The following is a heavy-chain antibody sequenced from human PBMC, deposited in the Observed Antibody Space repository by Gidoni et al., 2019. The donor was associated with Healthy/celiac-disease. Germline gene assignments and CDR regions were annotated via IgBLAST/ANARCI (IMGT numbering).Heavy chain of an antibody. CDR3: ARDLIGDY. V-gene: IGHV4-59*01. CDR1: GGSISSYY. Sequence: QVQLQESGPALVKPSETLSLPCPVAGGSISSYYWSWIRQPPGKGLEWIGYIYYSGRTNYNPSLKSRVNRSVDTSKIQFSLKLSSVTAADTAVYYCARDLIGDYWGQGTMVTVSS. CDR2: IYYSGRT. J-gene: IGHJ4*02.